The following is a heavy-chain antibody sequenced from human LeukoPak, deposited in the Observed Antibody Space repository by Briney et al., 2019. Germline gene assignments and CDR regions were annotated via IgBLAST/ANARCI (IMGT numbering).Heavy chain of an antibody. D-gene: IGHD6-19*01. J-gene: IGHJ4*02. V-gene: IGHV3-9*03. Sequence: PGRSLRLSCAASGFTFDDYAMHWVRQAPGKGLEWLSGISWNSGSIGYADSVKGRFTISRDNAKNSLYLQMNSLRAEDMALYYCAKDVGSSGWYYFDYWGQGTLVTVSS. CDR2: ISWNSGSI. CDR1: GFTFDDYA. CDR3: AKDVGSSGWYYFDY.